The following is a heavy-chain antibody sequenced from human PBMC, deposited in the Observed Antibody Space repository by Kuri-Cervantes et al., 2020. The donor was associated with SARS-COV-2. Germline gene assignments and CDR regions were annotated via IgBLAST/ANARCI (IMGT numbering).Heavy chain of an antibody. D-gene: IGHD6-19*01. Sequence: GGSLRLSCAASGFTFSTYSMTWVRQAPGKGLEWVSAISGSGGSTYYADSVKGRFTISRDNSKNTLYLQMNSLRAEDTAVYYCAKGIAVATGYFDYWGQGTLVTVSS. CDR2: ISGSGGST. J-gene: IGHJ4*02. CDR1: GFTFSTYS. V-gene: IGHV3-23*01. CDR3: AKGIAVATGYFDY.